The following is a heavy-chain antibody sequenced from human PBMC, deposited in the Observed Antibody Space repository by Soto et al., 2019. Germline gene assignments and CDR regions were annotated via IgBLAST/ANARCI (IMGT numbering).Heavy chain of an antibody. V-gene: IGHV4-59*08. J-gene: IGHJ1*01. CDR2: IYYSGST. Sequence: SETLSLTCTVSGGSISSYYWSWIRQPPGKGLEWIGYIYYSGSTNYNPSLKSRVTISVDTSKNQFSLKLSSVTAADTAVYYCAGTYYYDSSGYYQIAEYFQHWGQGTLVTVSS. D-gene: IGHD3-22*01. CDR1: GGSISSYY. CDR3: AGTYYYDSSGYYQIAEYFQH.